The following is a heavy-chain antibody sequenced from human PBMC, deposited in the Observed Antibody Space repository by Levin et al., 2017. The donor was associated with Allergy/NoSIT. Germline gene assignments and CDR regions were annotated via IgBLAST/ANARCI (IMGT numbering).Heavy chain of an antibody. CDR3: AGGQQLVPSDY. CDR2: ISGSGGST. D-gene: IGHD6-13*01. Sequence: SCAASGFTFSSYAMSWVRQAPGKGLEWVSAISGSGGSTYYADSVKGRFTISRDNSKNTLYLQMNSLRAEDTDVYYCAGGQQLVPSDYWGQGTLVTVSS. CDR1: GFTFSSYA. J-gene: IGHJ4*02. V-gene: IGHV3-23*01.